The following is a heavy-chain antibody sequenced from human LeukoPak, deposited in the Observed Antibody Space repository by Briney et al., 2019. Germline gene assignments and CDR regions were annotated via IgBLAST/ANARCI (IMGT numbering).Heavy chain of an antibody. CDR3: ARGKDSSGYYSDDY. Sequence: SETLSLTCAVYGGSFSGYYWSWLRQPPGKGLEWIGEINHSGSTNYNPSLKSRVTILVDTSKNQFSLKLSSVTAADTAVYYCARGKDSSGYYSDDYWGQGTLVTVSS. CDR2: INHSGST. D-gene: IGHD3-22*01. V-gene: IGHV4-34*01. J-gene: IGHJ4*02. CDR1: GGSFSGYY.